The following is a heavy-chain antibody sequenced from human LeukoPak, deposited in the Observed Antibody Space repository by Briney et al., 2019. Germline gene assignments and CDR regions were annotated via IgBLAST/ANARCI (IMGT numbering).Heavy chain of an antibody. CDR3: ARDLWEEQQLVQSDAFDI. CDR2: INTYNGDT. V-gene: IGHV1-18*01. J-gene: IGHJ3*02. D-gene: IGHD6-13*01. Sequence: ASVKVSCKASGYPFTTYGINWVRQAPGQGLEWMGWINTYNGDTNYAQKFQGRVTMTTDTSTSTVCIELRSLTSDDTAAYYCARDLWEEQQLVQSDAFDIWGQGTMVTVSS. CDR1: GYPFTTYG.